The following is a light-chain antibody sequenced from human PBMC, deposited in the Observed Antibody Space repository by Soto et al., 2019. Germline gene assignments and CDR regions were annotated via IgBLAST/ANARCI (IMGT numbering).Light chain of an antibody. V-gene: IGLV2-14*01. Sequence: QSVLTQPASASGSPGQSITISCTGTSSDVGGYNSVSWYQQHPGKAPKLMIYEVSNRPSGASNRFSGSKSGNTASLTISGLQAEDEADYYCSAYTSSSTREVFGTGTKVTVL. CDR1: SSDVGGYNS. CDR3: SAYTSSSTREV. J-gene: IGLJ1*01. CDR2: EVS.